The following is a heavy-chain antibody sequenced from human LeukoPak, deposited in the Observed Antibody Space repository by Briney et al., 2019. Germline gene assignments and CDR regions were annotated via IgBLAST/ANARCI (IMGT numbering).Heavy chain of an antibody. CDR3: AKDLNSSGWLFDY. CDR2: IYSGGTA. CDR1: GFTVSHNY. D-gene: IGHD6-19*01. J-gene: IGHJ4*02. Sequence: GGSLRLSCEASGFTVSHNYMSWVRQAPGKGLEWVSLIYSGGTAYYADSVKGRFTISRDNSKNTLYLQMNSLRAEDTAVYYCAKDLNSSGWLFDYWGQGTLVTVSS. V-gene: IGHV3-66*01.